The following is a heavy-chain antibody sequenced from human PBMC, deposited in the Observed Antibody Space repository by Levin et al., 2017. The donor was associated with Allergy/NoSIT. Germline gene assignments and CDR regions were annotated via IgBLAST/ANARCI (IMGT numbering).Heavy chain of an antibody. CDR3: ASALVVPAAMGLGWFDP. J-gene: IGHJ5*02. Sequence: PSETLSLTCTVSGGSISSSSYYWGWIRQPPGKGLEWIGSIYYSGSTYYNPSLKSRVTISVDTSKNQFSLKLSSVTAADTAVYYCASALVVPAAMGLGWFDPWGQGTLVTVSS. V-gene: IGHV4-39*01. D-gene: IGHD2-2*01. CDR2: IYYSGST. CDR1: GGSISSSSYY.